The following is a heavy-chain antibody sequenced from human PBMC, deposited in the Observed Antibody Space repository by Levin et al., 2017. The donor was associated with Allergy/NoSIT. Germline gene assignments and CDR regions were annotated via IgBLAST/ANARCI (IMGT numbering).Heavy chain of an antibody. CDR3: ARSITYYYDSSGSGAFDI. J-gene: IGHJ3*02. V-gene: IGHV4-59*01. CDR2: IYYSGST. D-gene: IGHD3-22*01. Sequence: SSETLSLTCTVSGGSISSYYWSWIRQPPGKGLEWIGYIYYSGSTNYNPSLKSRVTISVDTSKNQFSLKLSSVTAADTAVYYCARSITYYYDSSGSGAFDIWGQGTMVTVSS. CDR1: GGSISSYY.